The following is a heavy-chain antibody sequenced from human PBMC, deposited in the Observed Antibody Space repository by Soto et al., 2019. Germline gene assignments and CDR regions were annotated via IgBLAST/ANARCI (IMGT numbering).Heavy chain of an antibody. V-gene: IGHV1-18*01. J-gene: IGHJ5*02. D-gene: IGHD3-22*01. Sequence: GASVKVSCKASGYTCTIYGISWVRQAPGQGLEWMGWISAYNGNTNYAQKLQGRVTMTTDTSTSTAYMELRSLRSDDTAVYYCAREDPQWFWFDPWGQGTLVTVSS. CDR1: GYTCTIYG. CDR3: AREDPQWFWFDP. CDR2: ISAYNGNT.